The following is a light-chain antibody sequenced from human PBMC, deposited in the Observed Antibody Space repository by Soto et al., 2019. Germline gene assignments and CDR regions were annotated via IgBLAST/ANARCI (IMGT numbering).Light chain of an antibody. J-gene: IGKJ1*01. Sequence: EIVLTQSPGTLSLSPGERATLSCRASQSVSGSYLAWYQQKPGQAPRLLIYGASSRATGIPDRFSGSGSGTAFTLTISRLEPEDFAVYYCQQYGSPPQTFGQGTKVEIK. CDR1: QSVSGSY. CDR3: QQYGSPPQT. CDR2: GAS. V-gene: IGKV3-20*01.